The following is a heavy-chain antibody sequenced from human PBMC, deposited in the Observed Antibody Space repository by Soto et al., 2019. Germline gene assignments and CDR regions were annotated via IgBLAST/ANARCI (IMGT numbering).Heavy chain of an antibody. J-gene: IGHJ4*02. CDR1: GFSFRSYG. CDR2: MWNDGSNK. CDR3: AKDPRGGYSILSIDY. Sequence: GGSLRLSCAASGFSFRSYGMHWVRQAPGRGLEWVAVMWNDGSNKYYVESVKGRFTVSRDNSRNTLHLQMNSLRADDTAVYYCAKDPRGGYSILSIDYWGQGTQVTVSS. D-gene: IGHD4-4*01. V-gene: IGHV3-30*02.